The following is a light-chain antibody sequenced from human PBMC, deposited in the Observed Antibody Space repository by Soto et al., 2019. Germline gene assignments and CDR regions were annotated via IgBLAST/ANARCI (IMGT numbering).Light chain of an antibody. Sequence: EIVLTQSPATLSLSPGERATLSCRASQSVRTYLAWYQQKPGQAPRLLISDASNRATGIPARFSGSGSGTDFTLTSSSLEPEDFAVYYCQQRSNWPPVIFGQGTRLEIK. CDR1: QSVRTY. CDR2: DAS. J-gene: IGKJ5*01. CDR3: QQRSNWPPVI. V-gene: IGKV3-11*01.